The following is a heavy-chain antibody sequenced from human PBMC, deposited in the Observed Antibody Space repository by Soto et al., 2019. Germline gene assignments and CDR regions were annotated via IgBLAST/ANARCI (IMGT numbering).Heavy chain of an antibody. V-gene: IGHV3-23*01. CDR1: GFTFSIYG. J-gene: IGHJ4*02. D-gene: IGHD6-19*01. CDR2: ISGSGGST. Sequence: EAQLLESGGDLVQSGGSLRLSCAASGFTFSIYGMTWVRQAPGKGLEWVSAISGSGGSTYYADSVKGRFTISRDNSNNSLYMQRNSLRVDDTAVYYCAKRDQQCWGQGSLVTVSS. CDR3: AKRDQQC.